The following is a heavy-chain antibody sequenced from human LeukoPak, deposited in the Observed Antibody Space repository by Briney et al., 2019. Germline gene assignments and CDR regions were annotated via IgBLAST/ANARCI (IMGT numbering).Heavy chain of an antibody. CDR3: ARESGSGYDY. CDR2: IYYSGST. D-gene: IGHD3-22*01. J-gene: IGHJ4*02. V-gene: IGHV4-59*01. CDR1: GGSISSYY. Sequence: SETLSLTCTVSGGSISSYYWSWIRQPPGKGLEWIGYIYYSGSTNYNPSLKSRVTISVDTSKNQFPLKLSSVTAADTAVYYCARESGSGYDYWGQGTLVTVSS.